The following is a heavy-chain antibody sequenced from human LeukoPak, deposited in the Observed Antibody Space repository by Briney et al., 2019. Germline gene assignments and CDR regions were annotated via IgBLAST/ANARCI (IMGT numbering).Heavy chain of an antibody. Sequence: ASVKVSCKASGYTLTELSMHWVRQAPGKGLEWMGGFDPEDGETIYAQKFQGRVTMTEDTSTDTAYMELSSLRSEDTAVYYCATTRPYYYDSSGYYLDYWGQGTLVTVSS. CDR3: ATTRPYYYDSSGYYLDY. D-gene: IGHD3-22*01. CDR1: GYTLTELS. V-gene: IGHV1-24*01. CDR2: FDPEDGET. J-gene: IGHJ4*02.